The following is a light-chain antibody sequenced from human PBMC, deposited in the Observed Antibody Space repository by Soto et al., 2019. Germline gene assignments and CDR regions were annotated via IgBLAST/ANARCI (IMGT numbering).Light chain of an antibody. Sequence: QSALTQPRSVSGSPGQSVTISCTGTSSDVGGYNFVSWYQQHPGKAPKFLIYDVSKRPSGVPDRFSGSKSGNTASLTISGLQAEDEADYYCCSYAGSYSWVFGGGTNLTVL. CDR3: CSYAGSYSWV. V-gene: IGLV2-11*01. CDR1: SSDVGGYNF. CDR2: DVS. J-gene: IGLJ3*02.